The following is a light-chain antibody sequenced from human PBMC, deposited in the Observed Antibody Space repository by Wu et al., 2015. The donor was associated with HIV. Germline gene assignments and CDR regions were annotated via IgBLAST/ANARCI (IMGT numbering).Light chain of an antibody. V-gene: IGKV3-20*01. J-gene: IGKJ2*01. CDR3: QQYGGSPPYT. Sequence: TVLTQSPGTLSLSPGERATLSCRASQSISSSFLAWYQQKPGQAPRLLIYGPSNRATGIPDRFSGSGSEGDFTLTINGLEPEDFAVYYCQQYGGSPPYTFGQGTKLEIK. CDR2: GPS. CDR1: QSISSSF.